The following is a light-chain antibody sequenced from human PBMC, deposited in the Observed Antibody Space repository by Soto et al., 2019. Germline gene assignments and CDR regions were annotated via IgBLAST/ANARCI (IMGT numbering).Light chain of an antibody. CDR2: RND. V-gene: IGLV1-47*01. J-gene: IGLJ1*01. CDR3: AKWDDSLRVYV. CDR1: NSRSGSNY. Sequence: QSVLPQPPSASGTPGQRVTISCSTSNSRSGSNYVYWYQQLPGTAPKLLIYRNDQRPSGVPDHFSGSKSGTSASLAISGLRSEDEADYYCAKWDDSLRVYVFGTGTKLTVL.